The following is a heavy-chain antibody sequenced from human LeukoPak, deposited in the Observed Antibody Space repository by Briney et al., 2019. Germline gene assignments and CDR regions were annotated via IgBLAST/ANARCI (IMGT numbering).Heavy chain of an antibody. Sequence: PGGSLRLSCAASGFTFSSYAMHWVRQAPGKGLEWVAVISYDGSNKYYADSVKGRFTISRDNSKNTLYLQMDSLRGEDTAVYYCAKKGGTSGSTDYFDYWGQGTLVTVSS. V-gene: IGHV3-30-3*02. J-gene: IGHJ4*02. CDR3: AKKGGTSGSTDYFDY. CDR1: GFTFSSYA. CDR2: ISYDGSNK. D-gene: IGHD5-12*01.